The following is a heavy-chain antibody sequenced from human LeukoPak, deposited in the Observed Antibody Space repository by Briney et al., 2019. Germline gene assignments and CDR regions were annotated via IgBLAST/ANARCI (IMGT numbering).Heavy chain of an antibody. Sequence: KASETLSLTCAVYGGSFSGYYWSWIRQPPGKGLEWIGEINHSGSTNYNPSLKSRVTISVDTSKNQFSLKLSSVTAADTAVYYCARLSSGWYRSFDYWGQGTLVTVSS. J-gene: IGHJ4*02. D-gene: IGHD6-19*01. CDR3: ARLSSGWYRSFDY. CDR2: INHSGST. CDR1: GGSFSGYY. V-gene: IGHV4-34*01.